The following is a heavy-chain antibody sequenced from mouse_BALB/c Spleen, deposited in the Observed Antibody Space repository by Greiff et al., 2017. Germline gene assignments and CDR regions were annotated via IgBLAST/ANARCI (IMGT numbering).Heavy chain of an antibody. Sequence: QVQLQQSGAELVRPGASVKPSCQALGSTFPDSEMHWVKQTPVHGLEWIGAIHPGSGGTAYNQKLKGKATLTADKSSSKAYKELSSLTSEESAVCYCTRVRTTVVASARGDWGQGTSVTVSA. J-gene: IGHJ4*01. CDR2: IHPGSGGT. CDR1: GSTFPDSE. D-gene: IGHD1-1*01. V-gene: IGHV1-15*01. CDR3: TRVRTTVVASARGD.